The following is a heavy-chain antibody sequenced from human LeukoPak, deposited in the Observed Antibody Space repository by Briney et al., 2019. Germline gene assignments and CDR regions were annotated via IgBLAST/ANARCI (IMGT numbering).Heavy chain of an antibody. CDR2: INPNSGGT. CDR1: GYTFTGYY. D-gene: IGHD6-19*01. CDR3: ARAGSSGWYRGRWFDP. J-gene: IGHJ5*02. V-gene: IGHV1-2*02. Sequence: GASVKVSCKASGYTFTGYYMHWVRQAPGQGLEWMGWINPNSGGTNYAQKFQGRVTMTRDTSISTAYMELSRLRSDDTAVYYCARAGSSGWYRGRWFDPWGQGTLVTVSS.